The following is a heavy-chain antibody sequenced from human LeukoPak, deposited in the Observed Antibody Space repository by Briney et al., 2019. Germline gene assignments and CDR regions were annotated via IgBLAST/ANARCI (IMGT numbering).Heavy chain of an antibody. J-gene: IGHJ6*02. Sequence: GGSLRLSCVASGMTFSNHPMHWVRQAPGKGLEWVAVIWHGGDKNYYSDSVKGRFTASRDNSKNMLFLQMNDLAVEDTAVYFCARGTRVQLPRYYYHGLALWGQGTTVIVSS. V-gene: IGHV3-33*08. CDR1: GMTFSNHP. D-gene: IGHD3-10*01. CDR2: IWHGGDKN. CDR3: ARGTRVQLPRYYYHGLAL.